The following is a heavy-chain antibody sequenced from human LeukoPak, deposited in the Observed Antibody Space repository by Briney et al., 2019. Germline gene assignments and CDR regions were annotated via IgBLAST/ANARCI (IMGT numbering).Heavy chain of an antibody. CDR1: GYTFTSYG. CDR2: ISAYNGNT. Sequence: GASVKVSCKASGYTFTSYGISWVRQAPGQGLEWMGWISAYNGNTNYAQKLQGRVTMTTDTSTSTAYMELRSLRSDDTAVYYCARDEGYYNDSSGYLIDPWGQGTLVTVSS. D-gene: IGHD3-22*01. V-gene: IGHV1-18*01. CDR3: ARDEGYYNDSSGYLIDP. J-gene: IGHJ5*02.